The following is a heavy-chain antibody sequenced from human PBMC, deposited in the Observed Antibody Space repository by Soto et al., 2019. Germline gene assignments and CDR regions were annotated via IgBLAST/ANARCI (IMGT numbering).Heavy chain of an antibody. CDR2: IYYSGST. J-gene: IGHJ4*02. D-gene: IGHD3-22*01. Sequence: PSETLSLTCTVSGGSISSGGYYWSWIRQHPGKGLEWIGYIYYSGSTYYNPSLKSRVTISLDTSKNQFSLKLSSVTAADTAVYYCASVPVPSSGYFYYFDYWGQGTLVTVSS. V-gene: IGHV4-31*03. CDR1: GGSISSGGYY. CDR3: ASVPVPSSGYFYYFDY.